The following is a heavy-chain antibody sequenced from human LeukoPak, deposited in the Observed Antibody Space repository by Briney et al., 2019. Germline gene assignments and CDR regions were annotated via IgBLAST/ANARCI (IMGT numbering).Heavy chain of an antibody. Sequence: SETLSLTCTVPGGSISSYCWSWIRQPPGKGLEWIGYIYYSGSTNYNPSLKNRVTISVDTSKNQFSLKLSSVTAADTAVYYCARLYYYDSSGYYPIDAFDIWGQGTMVTVSS. J-gene: IGHJ3*02. D-gene: IGHD3-22*01. CDR3: ARLYYYDSSGYYPIDAFDI. CDR1: GGSISSYC. V-gene: IGHV4-59*01. CDR2: IYYSGST.